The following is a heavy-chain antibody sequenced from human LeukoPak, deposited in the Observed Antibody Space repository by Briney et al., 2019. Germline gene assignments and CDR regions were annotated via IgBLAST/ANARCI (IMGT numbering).Heavy chain of an antibody. CDR2: ISDRGST. V-gene: IGHV4-59*01. CDR1: GGSISSYY. Sequence: SETLSLTCTVSGGSISSYYWSWIRQPPGKELEWIGYISDRGSTYYSPSLKSRATISADTSKNQISLKLTSVTAADTAVYYCARDVCSGGTCYLDYWGRGTLVSVSS. J-gene: IGHJ4*02. D-gene: IGHD2-15*01. CDR3: ARDVCSGGTCYLDY.